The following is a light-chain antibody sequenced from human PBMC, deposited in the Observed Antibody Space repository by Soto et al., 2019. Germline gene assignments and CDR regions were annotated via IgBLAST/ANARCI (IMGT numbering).Light chain of an antibody. Sequence: HSALTQPPSASGFPGQSVTISCIGTNNDVGGYRYVSWYQQHPGKAPKLMIYEVTKRPSGVPDRFSGSKSGNTASLTVSGLQAEDEADYYCSSYSGRNNSLVFGAGTKVTVL. CDR1: NNDVGGYRY. J-gene: IGLJ1*01. CDR2: EVT. CDR3: SSYSGRNNSLV. V-gene: IGLV2-8*01.